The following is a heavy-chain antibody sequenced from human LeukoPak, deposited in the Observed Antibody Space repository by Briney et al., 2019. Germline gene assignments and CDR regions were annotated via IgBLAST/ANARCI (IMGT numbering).Heavy chain of an antibody. CDR2: IYPGDSDT. CDR3: ARQGYDYHYYYMDV. J-gene: IGHJ6*03. D-gene: IGHD3-3*01. CDR1: GYTFSSYW. Sequence: GESLKISCKGSGYTFSSYWIGWVRQMPGKGLEWMGIIYPGDSDTIYSPSFRGQVTISADKSADSTYLQWASLKASDSGTYHCARQGYDYHYYYMDVWGKGTTVTVSS. V-gene: IGHV5-51*01.